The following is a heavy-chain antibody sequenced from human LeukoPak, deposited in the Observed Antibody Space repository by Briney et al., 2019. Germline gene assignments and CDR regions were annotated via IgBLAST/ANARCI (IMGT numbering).Heavy chain of an antibody. V-gene: IGHV1-18*01. J-gene: IGHJ4*02. CDR3: ARYRQAGTLDY. CDR2: ISTYNGNS. Sequence: ASVKVSCKASGYTFTNYGISWVRQAPGQGLEWMGWISTYNGNSNYAQKLQDRVTMTRDTSISTAYMELSRLRSDDTAVYYCARYRQAGTLDYWGQGTLVTVSS. D-gene: IGHD1-7*01. CDR1: GYTFTNYG.